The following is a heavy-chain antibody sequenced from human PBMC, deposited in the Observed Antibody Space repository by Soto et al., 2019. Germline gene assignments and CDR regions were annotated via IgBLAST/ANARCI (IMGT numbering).Heavy chain of an antibody. J-gene: IGHJ6*02. Sequence: EVQLVESGGGLVQPGGSLRLSCAASGFTVSSNYMSWVRQAPGKGLEWVSVIYSGGSTYYADSVKGRFTISRDNSKNTLYLQMNSLRAEDTAVYYCARDRSLVYYYGMDVWGQGTTVTVSS. V-gene: IGHV3-66*01. CDR3: ARDRSLVYYYGMDV. D-gene: IGHD6-6*01. CDR2: IYSGGST. CDR1: GFTVSSNY.